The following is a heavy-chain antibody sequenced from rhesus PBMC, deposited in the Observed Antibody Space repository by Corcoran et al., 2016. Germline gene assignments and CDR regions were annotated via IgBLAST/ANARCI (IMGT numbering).Heavy chain of an antibody. Sequence: QVQLQESGPGLVKPSETLSLTCAVSGGSFSSYWWSWIRQPPGKGLEWIGEIKGKRASTNYNPSLKRRVTISKDAAKNQFSLKLSSVTAADTAVYYCARDLYPNRFDVWGPGVLVTVSS. CDR2: IKGKRAST. J-gene: IGHJ5-1*01. V-gene: IGHV4-80*01. CDR3: ARDLYPNRFDV. CDR1: GGSFSSYW. D-gene: IGHD2-21*01.